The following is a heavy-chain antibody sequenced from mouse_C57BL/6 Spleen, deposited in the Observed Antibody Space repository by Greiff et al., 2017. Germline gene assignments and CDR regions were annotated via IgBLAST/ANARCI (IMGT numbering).Heavy chain of an antibody. Sequence: QVQLQQSGAELVKPGASVKMSCKASGYTFTSYWITWVKQRPGQGLEWIGDIYPGSGSTNYNEKFKSKATLTVDTSSSTAYMQLSSLTSEDSAVYYCARFFDDYDRFMDYWGQGTSVTVSS. CDR2: IYPGSGST. CDR1: GYTFTSYW. D-gene: IGHD2-4*01. CDR3: ARFFDDYDRFMDY. V-gene: IGHV1-55*01. J-gene: IGHJ4*01.